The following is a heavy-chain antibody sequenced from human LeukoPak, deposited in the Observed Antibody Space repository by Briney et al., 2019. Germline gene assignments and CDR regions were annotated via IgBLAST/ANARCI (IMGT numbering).Heavy chain of an antibody. D-gene: IGHD2-15*01. Sequence: PGGCLRLSCAASGFTFTDYWMGWVLQAPGKGLEWVANIKKDGSEQYYVDSVKGRFTISKDNAKNSVYLQMNSVRAEDTAVYYCASCEGGTADYWGQGTLVTVSS. J-gene: IGHJ4*02. CDR1: GFTFTDYW. CDR3: ASCEGGTADY. V-gene: IGHV3-7*01. CDR2: IKKDGSEQ.